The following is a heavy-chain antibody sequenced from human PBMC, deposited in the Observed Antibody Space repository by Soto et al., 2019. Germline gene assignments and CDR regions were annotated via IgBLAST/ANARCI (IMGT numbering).Heavy chain of an antibody. CDR2: IYYSGST. J-gene: IGHJ6*02. Sequence: PSETLSLTCTVSGGSISSSSYYWGWIRQPPGKGLEWIGSIYYSGSTYYNPSLKSRVTISVDTSKNQFPLKLSAVTAADTAVYYCARHIGAGSSWPYYYYYGMDVWGQGTAVTVSS. V-gene: IGHV4-39*01. D-gene: IGHD6-13*01. CDR1: GGSISSSSYY. CDR3: ARHIGAGSSWPYYYYYGMDV.